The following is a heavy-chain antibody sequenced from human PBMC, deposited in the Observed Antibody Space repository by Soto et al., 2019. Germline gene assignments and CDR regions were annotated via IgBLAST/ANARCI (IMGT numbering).Heavy chain of an antibody. Sequence: SETLSLTCTVSGGSISGGSYYWSWIRHYPGKGLEWIGYIYYSGSTFYNPSLKSRLSISVDTSKNQFSLKLSSVTAADKAVYYCARAHTGSFDYVWQSYRYTADFDYWGPGTLVTVSS. CDR1: GGSISGGSYY. J-gene: IGHJ4*02. V-gene: IGHV4-31*03. D-gene: IGHD3-16*02. CDR3: ARAHTGSFDYVWQSYRYTADFDY. CDR2: IYYSGST.